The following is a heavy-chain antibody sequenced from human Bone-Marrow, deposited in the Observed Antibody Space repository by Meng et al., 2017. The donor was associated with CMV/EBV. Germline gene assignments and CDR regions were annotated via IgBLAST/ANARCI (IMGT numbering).Heavy chain of an antibody. CDR3: ATAPPRSITGTTGSDYYYGMDV. J-gene: IGHJ6*02. D-gene: IGHD1-7*01. CDR2: INPNSGGT. Sequence: ASVKVSCKASGYTFTGYYMHWVRQAPGQGLEWMGWINPNSGGTNYAQKFQGRVTMTRDTSISTAYMELSRLRSDDTAVYYCATAPPRSITGTTGSDYYYGMDVWGQGTTVTVSS. V-gene: IGHV1-2*02. CDR1: GYTFTGYY.